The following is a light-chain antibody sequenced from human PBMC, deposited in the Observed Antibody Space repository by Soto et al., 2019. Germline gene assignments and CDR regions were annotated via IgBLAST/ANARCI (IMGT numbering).Light chain of an antibody. J-gene: IGLJ1*01. CDR2: DVS. CDR3: RSYAGSMNLV. Sequence: QCALPQPRSVSGSPGQSVTISCSGTSCDVGCYNYVSCYRRHPGKAPKLMIYDVSKRHSGVPDRLSGPKSGNTASLTVSGLKAVDEADYYCRSYAGSMNLVFGTGPKLTV. CDR1: SCDVGCYNY. V-gene: IGLV2-11*01.